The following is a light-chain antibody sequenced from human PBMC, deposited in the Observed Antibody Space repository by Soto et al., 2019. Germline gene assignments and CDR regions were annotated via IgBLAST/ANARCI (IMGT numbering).Light chain of an antibody. CDR3: QSYNSSSVV. V-gene: IGLV6-57*04. CDR1: SGSIASNY. J-gene: IGLJ2*01. CDR2: EDN. Sequence: NFMLTQPNSVSESPGKTVTISCTRRSGSIASNYVQWYQQRPGSAPSTVIYEDNQRPSGVPDRFSGSIDSSSNSASLTISGLKTEDEADYYCQSYNSSSVVFGGGTKLTVL.